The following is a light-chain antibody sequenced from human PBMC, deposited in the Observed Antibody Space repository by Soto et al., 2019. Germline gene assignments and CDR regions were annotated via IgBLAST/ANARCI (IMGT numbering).Light chain of an antibody. J-gene: IGKJ4*01. CDR1: QGISNY. CDR2: AAS. CDR3: QNYNSAPFT. V-gene: IGKV1-27*01. Sequence: DIQMTQSPSSLSASVGDRVIITCRASQGISNYLAWYQQKPGKVPKLLIYAASTLQSGVPSRFSGSGSGTDFTLPISSLQPEDVASYYCQNYNSAPFTFGGGTNVEIK.